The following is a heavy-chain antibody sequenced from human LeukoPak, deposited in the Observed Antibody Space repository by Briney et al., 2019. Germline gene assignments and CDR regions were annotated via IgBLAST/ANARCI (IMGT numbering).Heavy chain of an antibody. V-gene: IGHV4-61*02. CDR2: IYTSGST. J-gene: IGHJ4*02. CDR1: GGSISSGSYY. D-gene: IGHD1-26*01. Sequence: TSETLSLTCTVSGGSISSGSYYWSWIRQPAGKGLEWIGRIYTSGSTNYNPSLKSRVTISVDTSKNQFSLKLSSVTAADTAVYYCARDGRFPPEVLPRYFDYWGQGTLVTVSS. CDR3: ARDGRFPPEVLPRYFDY.